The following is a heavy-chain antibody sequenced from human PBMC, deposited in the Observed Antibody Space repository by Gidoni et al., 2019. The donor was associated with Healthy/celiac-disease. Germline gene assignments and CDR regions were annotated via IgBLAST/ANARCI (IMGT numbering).Heavy chain of an antibody. CDR2: IYPGDSET. CDR3: ARPDGSDSSGYAFDY. CDR1: GYSFTSYW. Sequence: EVQLVQSGAEVKKPGESLKISCKGSGYSFTSYWIGWVRQMPGKGLEWMGIIYPGDSETRYSPSFQGQVTISADKSISTAYLQWSSLKASDTAMYYCARPDGSDSSGYAFDYWGQGTLVTVSS. V-gene: IGHV5-51*01. J-gene: IGHJ4*02. D-gene: IGHD3-22*01.